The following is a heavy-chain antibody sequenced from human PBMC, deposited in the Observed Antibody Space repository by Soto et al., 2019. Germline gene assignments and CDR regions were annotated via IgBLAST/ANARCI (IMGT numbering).Heavy chain of an antibody. CDR3: ARGSRGLFDY. CDR1: GFTFSSYS. V-gene: IGHV3-48*04. D-gene: IGHD3-10*01. Sequence: GGSLRLPCAASGFTFSSYSMNWVRQAPGKGLEWVSYISSSSSTIYYADSVKGRFTISRDNAKNSLYLQMNSLRAEDTAVYYCARGSRGLFDYWGQGTLVTVSS. J-gene: IGHJ4*02. CDR2: ISSSSSTI.